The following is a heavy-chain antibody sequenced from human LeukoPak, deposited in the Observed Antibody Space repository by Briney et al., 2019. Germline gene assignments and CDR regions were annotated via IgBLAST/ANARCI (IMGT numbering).Heavy chain of an antibody. Sequence: ASVKVSCKASGYTFTSYGISWVRQAPGQGLEWMGWISAYNGNTNYAQKLQGRVTMTTDTSTSTAYMELRSLRSDDTAVYYCAGYAGGRSYYDILTGYYLGVDYWGQGTLVTVSS. V-gene: IGHV1-18*04. CDR1: GYTFTSYG. D-gene: IGHD3-9*01. J-gene: IGHJ4*02. CDR3: AGYAGGRSYYDILTGYYLGVDY. CDR2: ISAYNGNT.